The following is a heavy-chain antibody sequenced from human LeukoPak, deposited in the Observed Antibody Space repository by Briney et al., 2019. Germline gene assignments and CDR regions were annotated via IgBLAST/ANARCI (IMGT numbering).Heavy chain of an antibody. CDR1: GFTFSSYS. J-gene: IGHJ4*02. V-gene: IGHV3-48*01. Sequence: GGSLRLSCAASGFTFSSYSMNWVRQAPGKGLEWVSGISWNSGSIGYADYMKGRFTISRDNSKNTLYLQMNTLTAEDTAVYYCARDIEQGRGDLRLGFDYWGQGTLATVSS. D-gene: IGHD7-27*01. CDR2: ISWNSGSI. CDR3: ARDIEQGRGDLRLGFDY.